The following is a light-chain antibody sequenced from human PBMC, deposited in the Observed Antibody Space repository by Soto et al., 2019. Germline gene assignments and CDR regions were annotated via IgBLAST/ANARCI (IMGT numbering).Light chain of an antibody. CDR3: SSYTSSSTHVV. J-gene: IGLJ2*01. CDR1: SSDVGGYNY. CDR2: EVS. V-gene: IGLV2-14*01. Sequence: QSVLTQPASVSGSPGQSITISCTGTSSDVGGYNYVSWYQQHPGKAPKLMIYEVSNRPSGVSNRFSGSKSGNTASLTISGLQAEDEADYYCSSYTSSSTHVVFGGGTPLTVL.